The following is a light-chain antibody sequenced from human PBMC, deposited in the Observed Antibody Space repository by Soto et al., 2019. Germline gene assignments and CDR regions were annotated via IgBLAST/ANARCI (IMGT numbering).Light chain of an antibody. CDR2: ANS. CDR3: QSYDSSLSVV. V-gene: IGLV1-40*01. J-gene: IGLJ2*01. CDR1: SFNIGAGYD. Sequence: QSVLTQPPSVSGAPGQRVTISCTGSSFNIGAGYDVYWYQQLPGTAPKLLIYANSGRPSWVHDRFSGSKSGTSASLAITGLQAADEADYYCQSYDSSLSVVFGGGTTLTVL.